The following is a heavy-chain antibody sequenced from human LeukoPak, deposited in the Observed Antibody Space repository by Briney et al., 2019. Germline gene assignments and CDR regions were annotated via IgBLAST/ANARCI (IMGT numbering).Heavy chain of an antibody. CDR1: GYTFTIYY. Sequence: ASVKVSFKASGYTFTIYYMHWVRQAPGQGLEWMGIINPSGDSTSYEQRFQGRLTMTRDTSTNTVYMELSSLRSEDTAVYYCARHPSPQLHHFDYWGQGTLVTVSS. CDR3: ARHPSPQLHHFDY. D-gene: IGHD2-2*01. J-gene: IGHJ4*02. CDR2: INPSGDST. V-gene: IGHV1-46*01.